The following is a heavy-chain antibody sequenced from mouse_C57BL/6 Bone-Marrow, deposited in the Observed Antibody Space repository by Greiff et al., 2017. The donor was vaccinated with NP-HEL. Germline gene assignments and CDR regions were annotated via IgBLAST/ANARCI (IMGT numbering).Heavy chain of an antibody. J-gene: IGHJ1*03. CDR1: GYTFTSYW. Sequence: QVQLQQPGAELVKPGASLKMSCKASGYTFTSYWITWVKQRPGQGLEWIGDIYPGSGSTNYNEKFKSKATLTVDTSSSTAYMQLSSLTSEDSAVYYCARDLLWYFDVWGTGTTVTVSS. CDR3: ARDLLWYFDV. CDR2: IYPGSGST. V-gene: IGHV1-55*01. D-gene: IGHD2-1*01.